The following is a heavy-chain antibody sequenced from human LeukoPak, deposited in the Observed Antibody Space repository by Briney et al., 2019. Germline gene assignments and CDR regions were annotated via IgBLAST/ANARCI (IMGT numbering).Heavy chain of an antibody. CDR1: GFTVSSNS. Sequence: GGSLRLSCTVSGFTVSSNSWSWVRQAPGKGLEWVSFIYSGGNTHYSDSVKGRFTISRDNSKNTLYLQMNSLRAEDTAVYYCARDQKSWFGGNWFDPWGQGTLVTVSS. CDR2: IYSGGNT. V-gene: IGHV3-53*01. D-gene: IGHD3-10*01. J-gene: IGHJ5*02. CDR3: ARDQKSWFGGNWFDP.